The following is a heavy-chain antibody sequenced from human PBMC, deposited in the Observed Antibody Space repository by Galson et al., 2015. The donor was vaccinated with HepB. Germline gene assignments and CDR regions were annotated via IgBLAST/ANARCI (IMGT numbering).Heavy chain of an antibody. V-gene: IGHV4-59*12. CDR1: GGSISYYY. J-gene: IGHJ4*02. CDR3: ARGYSYGQTDY. CDR2: IYYSGGT. D-gene: IGHD5-18*01. Sequence: ETLSLTCTVSGGSISYYYWSWIRQPPGKGLEWIGYIYYSGGTNYNPSLKSRVTISVDTSKNQFSLKLSSVTAADTAVYYCARGYSYGQTDYWGQGTLVTVSS.